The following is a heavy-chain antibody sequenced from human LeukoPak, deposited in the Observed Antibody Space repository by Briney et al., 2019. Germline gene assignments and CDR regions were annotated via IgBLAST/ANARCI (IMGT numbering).Heavy chain of an antibody. D-gene: IGHD6-13*01. CDR1: EFTFSSYA. J-gene: IGHJ4*02. CDR3: AKEFSSSWYYYFDY. CDR2: ISGSGGTT. V-gene: IGHV3-23*01. Sequence: PGGSLRLSCAASEFTFSSYAMSWVRQAPGKGLEWVSAISGSGGTTRYTDSVKGRFTISRDNSKNTLYLQMNSLRAEDTAVYYCAKEFSSSWYYYFDYWGQGTLVTVSS.